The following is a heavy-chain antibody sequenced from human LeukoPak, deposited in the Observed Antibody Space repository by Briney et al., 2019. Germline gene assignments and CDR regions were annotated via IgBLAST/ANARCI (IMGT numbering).Heavy chain of an antibody. CDR3: ASGLEYQLPDY. D-gene: IGHD2-2*01. CDR1: GGSISSSSYY. CDR2: IYYSGST. V-gene: IGHV4-39*07. J-gene: IGHJ4*02. Sequence: PSETLSLTCTVSGGSISSSSYYWGWIRQAPGKGLEWIGSIYYSGSTYYNPSLKSRVTISVDTSKNQFSLKLSSVTAADTAVYYCASGLEYQLPDYWGQGTLVTVSS.